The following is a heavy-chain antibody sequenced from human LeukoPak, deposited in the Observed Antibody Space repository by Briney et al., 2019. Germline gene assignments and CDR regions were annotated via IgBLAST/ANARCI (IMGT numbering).Heavy chain of an antibody. Sequence: SETLSLTCTVTGVSISSSSYYWGWIRQPPGKGLEWIGSIYSVGSTYYNPSLKSRVTISVDTPQNQFSLKLSSVTAADTAVYYCAIPNTNNWPFDYWSQGTLVTVSS. J-gene: IGHJ4*02. V-gene: IGHV4-39*01. CDR3: AIPNTNNWPFDY. CDR2: IYSVGST. D-gene: IGHD1-1*01. CDR1: GVSISSSSYY.